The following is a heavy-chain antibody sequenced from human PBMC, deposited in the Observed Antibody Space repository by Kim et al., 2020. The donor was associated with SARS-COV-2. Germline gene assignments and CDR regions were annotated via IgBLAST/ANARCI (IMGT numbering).Heavy chain of an antibody. J-gene: IGHJ4*02. CDR2: NK. V-gene: IGHV3-30*02. D-gene: IGHD6-6*01. CDR3: ASKKRSYFDY. Sequence: NKYYADSVKGRFTISRDNSKNTLYLQMNSLRAEDTAVYYCASKKRSYFDYWGQGTLVTVSS.